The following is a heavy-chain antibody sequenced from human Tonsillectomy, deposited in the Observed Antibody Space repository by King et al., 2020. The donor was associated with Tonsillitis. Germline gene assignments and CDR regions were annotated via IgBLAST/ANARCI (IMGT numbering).Heavy chain of an antibody. CDR2: IREDESEK. CDR1: GFTFSNFW. V-gene: IGHV3-7*03. CDR3: ARAGGWAAAGSDY. Sequence: EVQLVESGGGLVQPGGSLRLSCAASGFTFSNFWITWVRQAPGKGLEWVASIREDESEKYYVDSVMGRFTISRDNAKNSLYLQMNSLRAEDTAVYYCARAGGWAAAGSDYWGQGTLVTVS. D-gene: IGHD6-13*01. J-gene: IGHJ4*02.